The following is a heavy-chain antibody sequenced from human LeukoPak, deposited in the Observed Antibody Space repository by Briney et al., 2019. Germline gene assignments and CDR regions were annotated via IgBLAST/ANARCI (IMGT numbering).Heavy chain of an antibody. CDR2: INPSGGST. Sequence: GASVKVSCKASGYTFTSYYMHWVRQAPGQGLEWMGIINPSGGSTSYAQKFQGRVTMTRDMSTSTVYMELSSLRPEDTAVYYCARESTSGYDRDYWFDPWGQGTLITVSS. D-gene: IGHD5-12*01. J-gene: IGHJ5*02. CDR3: ARESTSGYDRDYWFDP. V-gene: IGHV1-46*01. CDR1: GYTFTSYY.